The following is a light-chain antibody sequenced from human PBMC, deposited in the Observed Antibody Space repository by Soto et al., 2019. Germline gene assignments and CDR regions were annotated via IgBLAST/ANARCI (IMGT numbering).Light chain of an antibody. Sequence: DIQMTQSPSSLSASVGDRVTITCQASQDITNDLNWYQQKPGKAPKVLIYEASNLETGVPSRFSGSGSWTDFTLIISSLQPEDIATYFCQQYDNVPLAFGGGTKVEI. V-gene: IGKV1-33*01. J-gene: IGKJ4*01. CDR2: EAS. CDR1: QDITND. CDR3: QQYDNVPLA.